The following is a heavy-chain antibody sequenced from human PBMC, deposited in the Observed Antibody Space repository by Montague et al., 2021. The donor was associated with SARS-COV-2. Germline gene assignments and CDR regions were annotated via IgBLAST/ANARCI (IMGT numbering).Heavy chain of an antibody. V-gene: IGHV3-7*03. CDR3: ARESVVTAMVGGMVV. Sequence: SLRLSCAASGFTFSSYWMSWVRQAPGKVLEWVANIKQDGSEKYYVDSVKGRFTISRDNAKNSLYLQMNSLRAEDTAVYYCARESVVTAMVGGMVVWGQGTTVTISS. CDR2: IKQDGSEK. D-gene: IGHD5-18*01. J-gene: IGHJ6*02. CDR1: GFTFSSYW.